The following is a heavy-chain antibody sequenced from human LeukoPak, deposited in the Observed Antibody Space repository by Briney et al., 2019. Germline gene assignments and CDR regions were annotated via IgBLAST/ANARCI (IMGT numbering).Heavy chain of an antibody. D-gene: IGHD2-15*01. V-gene: IGHV1-8*01. J-gene: IGHJ4*02. CDR3: ARGPASEDIDY. CDR2: MNPNSGNT. Sequence: ASVKVSCKACGYTFTSYDINWVRQATGQGLEWMGWMNPNSGNTGYAQKFQGGVTITRNTSISTAYLELSSRSCGGTAVDYVARGPASEDIDYWGQGTLVTVSS. CDR1: GYTFTSYD.